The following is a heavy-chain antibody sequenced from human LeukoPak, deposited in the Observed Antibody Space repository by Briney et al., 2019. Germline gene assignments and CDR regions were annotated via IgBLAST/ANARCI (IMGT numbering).Heavy chain of an antibody. V-gene: IGHV3-53*01. CDR2: IYSGGSI. J-gene: IGHJ4*02. CDR3: ARDSLSLDYFDY. CDR1: GFTVSSNY. D-gene: IGHD3-10*01. Sequence: GGSLRLSCAASGFTVSSNYMSWVRQAPGKGLEWVSVIYSGGSIYYADSVKGRFTISRDNSKNTLYLQMNSMRAEDTAVYYCARDSLSLDYFDYWGQGTLVTVSS.